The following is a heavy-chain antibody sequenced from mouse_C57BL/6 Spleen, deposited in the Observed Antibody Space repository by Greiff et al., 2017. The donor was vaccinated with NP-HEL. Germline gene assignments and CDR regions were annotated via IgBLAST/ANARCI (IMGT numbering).Heavy chain of an antibody. Sequence: QVQLQQSGAELVRPGASVTLSCKASGYTFTDYEMHWVKQTPVHGLEWIGAIDPETGGTAYNQKFKGKAILTADKSSSTAYMELRSLTSEDSAVYYCTRRGELGRDYAMDYWGQGTSATVSS. CDR1: GYTFTDYE. J-gene: IGHJ4*01. D-gene: IGHD4-1*01. V-gene: IGHV1-15*01. CDR2: IDPETGGT. CDR3: TRRGELGRDYAMDY.